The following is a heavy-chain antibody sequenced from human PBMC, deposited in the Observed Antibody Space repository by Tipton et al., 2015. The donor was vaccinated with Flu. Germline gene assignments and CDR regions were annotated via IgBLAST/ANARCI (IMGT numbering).Heavy chain of an antibody. D-gene: IGHD5-18*01. V-gene: IGHV4-31*03. CDR1: GGSISSGDYY. J-gene: IGHJ4*02. CDR2: IYFNGNT. Sequence: TLSLTCTVSGGSISSGDYYWTWIRQHPEKGLEWTGFIYFNGNTYYNPSLKSRVTISRDTSKNHFSLKVNSVTAADTAMYYCARDSGSSYGPFDYWGQGILVTVSP. CDR3: ARDSGSSYGPFDY.